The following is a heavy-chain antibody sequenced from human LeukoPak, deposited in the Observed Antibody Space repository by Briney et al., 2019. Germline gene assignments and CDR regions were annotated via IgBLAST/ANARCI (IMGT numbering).Heavy chain of an antibody. V-gene: IGHV4-39*07. D-gene: IGHD6-6*01. CDR1: GGSISSSSYY. J-gene: IGHJ6*03. CDR3: ARDFSSSSTVYYYYYMDV. CDR2: IYYSGTT. Sequence: SETLSLTCTVSGGSISSSSYYWGWIRQPPGKGLEWIGSIYYSGTTYYSPSLKSRVTISLDTSKNQFSLKLSSVTAADTAIYYCARDFSSSSTVYYYYYMDVWGKGTTVTVSS.